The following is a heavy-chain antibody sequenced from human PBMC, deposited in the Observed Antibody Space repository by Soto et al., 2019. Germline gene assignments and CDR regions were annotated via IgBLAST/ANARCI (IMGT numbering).Heavy chain of an antibody. D-gene: IGHD2-8*01. J-gene: IGHJ6*02. CDR3: ARGHSTDCSNGVCSFFYNHEMDV. V-gene: IGHV1-2*04. Sequence: GASVKVSCKASGYSFTDYHIHWVRQAPRQGLEWLGRINPKSGGTSTAQKFQGWVTMTRDRAINIAYMELTRLRSDDAAVYFCARGHSTDCSNGVCSFFYNHEMDVWGQGTTVTVSS. CDR2: INPKSGGT. CDR1: GYSFTDYH.